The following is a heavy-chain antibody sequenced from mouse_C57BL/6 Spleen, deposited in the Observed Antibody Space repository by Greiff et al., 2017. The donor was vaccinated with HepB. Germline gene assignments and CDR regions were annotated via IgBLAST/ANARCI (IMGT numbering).Heavy chain of an antibody. V-gene: IGHV1-55*01. J-gene: IGHJ2*01. Sequence: QVQLQQPGAELVKPGASVKMSCKASGYTFTSYWITWVKQRPGPGLERIGDLYLGSGSTNYTVKFKSKATLTVDTSASTAYMQPSSLTSEDSAVYYCARGGLWLRRGDFDYWGQGTTLTVSS. D-gene: IGHD2-2*01. CDR1: GYTFTSYW. CDR3: ARGGLWLRRGDFDY. CDR2: LYLGSGST.